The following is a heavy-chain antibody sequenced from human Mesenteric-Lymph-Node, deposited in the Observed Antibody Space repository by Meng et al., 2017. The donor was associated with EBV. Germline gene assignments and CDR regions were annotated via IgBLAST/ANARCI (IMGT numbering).Heavy chain of an antibody. D-gene: IGHD2-15*01. CDR2: LSGYNGNK. V-gene: IGHV1-18*03. CDR3: ARDAIYCSGSSCYRILDF. J-gene: IGHJ4*02. Sequence: QVLLLRAGAQMTRPGVSVNFYFKGYSYTLSSMVMNRLGQAPGQELEWMGWLSGYNGNKEYALKFQGRVTMDKDTSTGTMYMGMMSLRSADMDLYFCARDAIYCSGSSCYRILDFWGQGTLVTVSS. CDR1: SYTLSSMV.